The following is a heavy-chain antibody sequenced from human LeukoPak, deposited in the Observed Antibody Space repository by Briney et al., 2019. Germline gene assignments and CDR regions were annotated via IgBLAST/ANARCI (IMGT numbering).Heavy chain of an antibody. V-gene: IGHV4-59*08. J-gene: IGHJ4*02. CDR2: IYYSGGT. D-gene: IGHD6-13*01. CDR3: ARHLTIAAAGTFDS. CDR1: GGSISSYY. Sequence: SETLSLTCTVSGGSISSYYWSWIRQPPGKGLQWIGYIYYSGGTNYNPSLMSRVTISVDTSKNQFSLKLTSVTAAGTAVYYCARHLTIAAAGTFDSWGQGTLVTVSS.